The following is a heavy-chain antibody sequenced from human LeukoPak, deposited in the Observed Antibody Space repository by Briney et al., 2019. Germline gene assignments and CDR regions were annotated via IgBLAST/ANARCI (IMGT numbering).Heavy chain of an antibody. J-gene: IGHJ4*02. CDR3: AKLIAVAPQNFDY. D-gene: IGHD6-19*01. CDR2: ITSAGST. V-gene: IGHV3-11*01. Sequence: GGSLRLSCAASGFTFSDFYMTWIRQAPGKGLEWISYITSAGSTYYAGSVKGRFTISRDNAKTSLFLQMNNLGAEDTAVYYCAKLIAVAPQNFDYWGQGTLVTVSS. CDR1: GFTFSDFY.